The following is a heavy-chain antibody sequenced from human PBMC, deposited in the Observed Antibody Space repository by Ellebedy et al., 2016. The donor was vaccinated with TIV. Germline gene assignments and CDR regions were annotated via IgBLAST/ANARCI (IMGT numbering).Heavy chain of an antibody. CDR1: GGSISSYY. D-gene: IGHD6-13*01. CDR2: IYYSGST. CDR3: ARVIAAGLWYFDL. J-gene: IGHJ2*01. V-gene: IGHV4-59*01. Sequence: SETLSLTXTVSGGSISSYYWSWIRQPPGKGLEWIGYIYYSGSTNYHPSLKSRVTISVDTSKNQISLKLSSVTAADTAVYYCARVIAAGLWYFDLWGRGTLVTVSS.